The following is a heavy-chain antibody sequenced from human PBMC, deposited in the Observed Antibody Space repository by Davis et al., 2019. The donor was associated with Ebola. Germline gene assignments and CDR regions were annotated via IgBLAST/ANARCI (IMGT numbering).Heavy chain of an antibody. CDR3: ARGVLPELTWGVSGFDY. Sequence: ASVKVSCKASAGTFTSYAMHWVRQAPGQRLEWMGWINAGNGNTKYSQKFQGRVTITRDTSTSTAYMGLSSLRSEDTAVYYCARGVLPELTWGVSGFDYWGQGTLVTVSS. CDR1: AGTFTSYA. CDR2: INAGNGNT. J-gene: IGHJ4*02. D-gene: IGHD3-16*02. V-gene: IGHV1-3*01.